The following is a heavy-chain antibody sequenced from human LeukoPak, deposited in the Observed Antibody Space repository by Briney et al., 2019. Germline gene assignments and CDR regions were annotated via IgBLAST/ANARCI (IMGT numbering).Heavy chain of an antibody. Sequence: GGSLRLSCAASGFTFGSYGMHWVRQAPGKGLEWVAVIWYDGSNKYYADSVKGRFTISRDNSKNTLYLQMNSLRAEDTAVYYCAKAMYDSSGYYVGYWGQGTLVTVSS. V-gene: IGHV3-33*06. CDR2: IWYDGSNK. D-gene: IGHD3-22*01. J-gene: IGHJ4*02. CDR1: GFTFGSYG. CDR3: AKAMYDSSGYYVGY.